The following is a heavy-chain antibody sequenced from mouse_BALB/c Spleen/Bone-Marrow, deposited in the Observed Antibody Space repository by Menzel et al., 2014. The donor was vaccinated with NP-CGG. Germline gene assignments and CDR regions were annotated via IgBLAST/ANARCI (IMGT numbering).Heavy chain of an antibody. Sequence: EVQLVEPGGDLVKPGGSLKLSCAASGFTFSSYGMSWVRQTPDKRLEWVATISSGGSYTYYPDSVKGRFTISRDNAKNTLYLQMSSLKSEDTAMYYCARHRDAMDYWGQGTSVTVSS. D-gene: IGHD3-3*01. CDR1: GFTFSSYG. CDR3: ARHRDAMDY. CDR2: ISSGGSYT. J-gene: IGHJ4*01. V-gene: IGHV5-6*01.